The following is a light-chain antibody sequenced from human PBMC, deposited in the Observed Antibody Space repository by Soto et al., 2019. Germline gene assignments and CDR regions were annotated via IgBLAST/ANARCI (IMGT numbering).Light chain of an antibody. V-gene: IGKV1-5*03. CDR1: QSISSW. Sequence: DIQMTQSPSTLSASVGDRVTITCRASQSISSWLAWYQQTPGKAPKLLIYKASSLESGVPSRFSCSGSGTEFTLTISSLQPYDFATYYCQQCDTYPYTFGQGTKL. J-gene: IGKJ2*01. CDR2: KAS. CDR3: QQCDTYPYT.